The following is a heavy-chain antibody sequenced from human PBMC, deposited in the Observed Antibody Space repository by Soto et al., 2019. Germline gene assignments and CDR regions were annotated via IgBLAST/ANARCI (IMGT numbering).Heavy chain of an antibody. CDR1: EFTFLSYT. Sequence: TGGFLRLSCAASEFTFLSYTMNWVRQAPGKGLEWLSYIDSSSSTIYYADSVKGRFSISRDNAKNSLYLHMSSLRAEDTAVYYCAKDLSIAVAGSAWGQGTLVTVSS. J-gene: IGHJ5*02. CDR2: IDSSSSTI. D-gene: IGHD6-19*01. V-gene: IGHV3-48*01. CDR3: AKDLSIAVAGSA.